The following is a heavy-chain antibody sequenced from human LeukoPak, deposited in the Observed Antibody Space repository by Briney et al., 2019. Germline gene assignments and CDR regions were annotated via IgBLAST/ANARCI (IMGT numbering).Heavy chain of an antibody. D-gene: IGHD4-23*01. Sequence: PGGSLRLSCAASGFTFDDYAMHWVRQAPGKGLERVSGISWNSGSIGYADSVKGRFTISRDNSKNTLYLQMNSLRAEDTAVYYCAKDSGYSDYWGQGTLVTVSS. CDR2: ISWNSGSI. J-gene: IGHJ4*02. CDR1: GFTFDDYA. CDR3: AKDSGYSDY. V-gene: IGHV3-9*01.